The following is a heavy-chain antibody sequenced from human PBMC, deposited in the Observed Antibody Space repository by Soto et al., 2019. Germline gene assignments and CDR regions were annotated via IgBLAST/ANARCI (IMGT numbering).Heavy chain of an antibody. V-gene: IGHV4-39*01. CDR3: ARNLARHTNYDAGVDV. CDR1: GGSISSSSFY. J-gene: IGHJ6*02. D-gene: IGHD1-1*01. Sequence: PSETLSLTGTASGGSISSSSFYWGWIRQPPGKGLGWIGRIYYGASTNYHPALKSRSSISVDTAKNQLPLKLTSLTAADTAVYYCARNLARHTNYDAGVDVWRQGSTGTGSS. CDR2: IYYGAST.